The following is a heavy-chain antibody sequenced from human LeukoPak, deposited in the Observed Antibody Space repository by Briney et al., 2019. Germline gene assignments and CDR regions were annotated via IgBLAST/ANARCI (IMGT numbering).Heavy chain of an antibody. CDR3: ARSARYCSGGSCLDH. Sequence: TSETLSLTCSVSGGAISSYYWSWIRQPPGKGLEWIAYISNTGSTYYNPSLKSRVTMSADTSKNQFSLKLSSVTAADTAVYYCARSARYCSGGSCLDHWGQGTLVTVSS. V-gene: IGHV4-59*12. D-gene: IGHD2-15*01. J-gene: IGHJ4*02. CDR2: ISNTGST. CDR1: GGAISSYY.